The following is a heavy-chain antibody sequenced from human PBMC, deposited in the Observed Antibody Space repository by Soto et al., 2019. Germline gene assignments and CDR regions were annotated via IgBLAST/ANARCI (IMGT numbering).Heavy chain of an antibody. CDR2: IRSEAYGGTT. J-gene: IGHJ4*02. Sequence: AGGALRLSCTGSGFNCGNYALRWVRQAPGKGPEWVGFIRSEAYGGTTDYAASVKGRFIISRDDSKSIAYLEINSLQTDDTAVYYCTRYYYESSGYYVYWGQGTLVTVSS. V-gene: IGHV3-49*04. D-gene: IGHD3-22*01. CDR3: TRYYYESSGYYVY. CDR1: GFNCGNYA.